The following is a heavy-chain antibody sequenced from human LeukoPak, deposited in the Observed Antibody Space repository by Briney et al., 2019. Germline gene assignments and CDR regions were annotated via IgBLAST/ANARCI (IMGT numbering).Heavy chain of an antibody. CDR3: ARQSSSWYADAFDI. V-gene: IGHV5-51*01. D-gene: IGHD6-13*01. Sequence: KLGESLKISCKGSGYSFTSYWIGWVRQMPGKGLEWMGIIYPGDSDTRYSPPFQGQVTISADKSISTAYLQWSSLKASDTAMYYCARQSSSWYADAFDIWGQGTMVTVSS. CDR1: GYSFTSYW. J-gene: IGHJ3*02. CDR2: IYPGDSDT.